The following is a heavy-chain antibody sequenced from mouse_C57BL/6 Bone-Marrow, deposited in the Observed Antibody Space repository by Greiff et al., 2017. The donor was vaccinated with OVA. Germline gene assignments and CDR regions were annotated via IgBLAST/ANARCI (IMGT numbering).Heavy chain of an antibody. V-gene: IGHV14-4*01. CDR3: TTNYGSIDDCDY. J-gene: IGHJ2*01. Sequence: DVKLQESGAELVRPGASVKLSCTASGFNIKDDYMHWVKQRPEQGLEWIGWIDPENGDTEYASKLQGKATITADTSSNTAYLQLTSLTSEYTAVYYWTTNYGSIDDCDYWGQGTTLTVSS. CDR1: GFNIKDDY. CDR2: IDPENGDT. D-gene: IGHD1-1*01.